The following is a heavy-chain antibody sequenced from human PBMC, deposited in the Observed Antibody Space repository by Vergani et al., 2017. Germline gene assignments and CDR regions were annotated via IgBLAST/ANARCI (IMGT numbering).Heavy chain of an antibody. D-gene: IGHD3-22*01. J-gene: IGHJ5*02. CDR3: ARVGWSYYDSSGYYYAPGGWFDP. Sequence: EVQLVESGGGFVQPGESLRISCKGSGYSFTSYWISWVRQMPGKGLEWMGRIDPSDSYTNYSPSFQGHVTISADKSISTAYLQWSSLKASDTAMYYCARVGWSYYDSSGYYYAPGGWFDPWGQGTLVTVSS. V-gene: IGHV5-10-1*01. CDR1: GYSFTSYW. CDR2: IDPSDSYT.